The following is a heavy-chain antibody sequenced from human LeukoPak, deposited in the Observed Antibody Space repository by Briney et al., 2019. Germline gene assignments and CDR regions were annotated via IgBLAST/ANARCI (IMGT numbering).Heavy chain of an antibody. CDR3: AKDRSCGASSDAFDI. D-gene: IGHD3-16*01. CDR1: GFTFDDYA. Sequence: GRSLRLSCAASGFTFDDYAMHWVRQAPGKGLEWVSGISWNSGSIGYADSVKGRFTISRDNAKNSLYLQMNSLRAEDTALYYCAKDRSCGASSDAFDIWGQGTMVTVSS. J-gene: IGHJ3*02. CDR2: ISWNSGSI. V-gene: IGHV3-9*01.